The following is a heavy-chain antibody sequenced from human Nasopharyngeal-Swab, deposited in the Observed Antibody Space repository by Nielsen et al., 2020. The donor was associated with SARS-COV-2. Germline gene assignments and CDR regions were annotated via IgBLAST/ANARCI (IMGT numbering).Heavy chain of an antibody. D-gene: IGHD6-13*01. CDR3: AKDRQQLANFDY. J-gene: IGHJ4*02. Sequence: ESLKIPCAAFGFTFSSYGISRVRPAPGKGLELVSGIGDSGGKTYYADSVKGRFTISRDNSKNTLNLQMDSLRVEDTAIYYCAKDRQQLANFDYWGQGTLVTVSS. V-gene: IGHV3-23*01. CDR1: GFTFSSYG. CDR2: IGDSGGKT.